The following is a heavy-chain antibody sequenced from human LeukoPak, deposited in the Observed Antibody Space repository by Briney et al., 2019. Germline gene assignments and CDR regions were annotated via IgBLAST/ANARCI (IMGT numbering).Heavy chain of an antibody. J-gene: IGHJ4*02. D-gene: IGHD1-26*01. CDR2: TSTSGGSA. Sequence: GGSLRLSCAASGFTFSTSWMTWVRQAPGKGLEWVSATSTSGGSAYYADSVKGRFTISRDNSKNTLYLQMDSLRADDTAVYYCARYSGSYYYPPAWDLWGQGTLVTVSS. CDR3: ARYSGSYYYPPAWDL. V-gene: IGHV3-23*01. CDR1: GFTFSTSW.